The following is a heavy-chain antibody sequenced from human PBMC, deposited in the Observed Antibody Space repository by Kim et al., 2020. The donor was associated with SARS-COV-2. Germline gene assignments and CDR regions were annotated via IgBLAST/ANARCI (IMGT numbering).Heavy chain of an antibody. J-gene: IGHJ6*02. CDR1: GFTFSSYA. CDR2: ISGSGGST. D-gene: IGHD3-22*01. V-gene: IGHV3-23*01. CDR3: AKDRAPRGSSGYYYYYGMDV. Sequence: GGSLRLSCAASGFTFSSYAMSWVRQAPGKGLEWVSAISGSGGSTYYADSVKGRFTISRDNSKNTLYLQMNSLRAEDTAVYYCAKDRAPRGSSGYYYYYGMDVWGQGTTVTVS.